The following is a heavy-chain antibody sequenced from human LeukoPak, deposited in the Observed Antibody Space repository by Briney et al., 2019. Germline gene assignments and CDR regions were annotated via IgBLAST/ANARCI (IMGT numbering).Heavy chain of an antibody. J-gene: IGHJ3*02. CDR3: AKGGTGTVDAFDI. CDR2: ISWNSAAI. V-gene: IGHV3-9*03. D-gene: IGHD1-1*01. Sequence: GGSLRLSCAASGFTIDDYAMHWVRQAPGKGLEWVSGISWNSAAIGYADSVKGRFTISRDNAKNSLYLQMSSLRAEDMALYYCAKGGTGTVDAFDIWGQGTMVTVSS. CDR1: GFTIDDYA.